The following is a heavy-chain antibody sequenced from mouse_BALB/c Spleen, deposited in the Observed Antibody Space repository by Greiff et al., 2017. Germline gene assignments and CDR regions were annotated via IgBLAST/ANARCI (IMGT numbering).Heavy chain of an antibody. CDR2: INPSTGYT. V-gene: IGHV1-7*01. CDR1: GYTFTSYW. CDR3: ARSGGLYAMDY. J-gene: IGHJ4*01. D-gene: IGHD3-1*01. Sequence: QVQLQQSGADLAKPGASVKMSCKASGYTFTSYWMHWVKQRPGQGLEWIGYINPSTGYTEYNQKFKDKATLTADKSSSTAYMQLSSLTSEDSAVYYCARSGGLYAMDYWGQGTSVTVSS.